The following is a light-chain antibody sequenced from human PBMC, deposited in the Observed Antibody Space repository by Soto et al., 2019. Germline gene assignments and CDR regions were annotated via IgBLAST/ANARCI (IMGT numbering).Light chain of an antibody. CDR2: AAS. J-gene: IGKJ4*01. CDR1: QGISNY. CDR3: QKYNSALT. V-gene: IGKV1-27*01. Sequence: DIQMTQSPSSLSASVGDRVTITCRASQGISNYLAWYQQKPGKVPKLLIYAASTLQSGVPSRFSGSGSGTDFTLTISSLPPEDVATYYCQKYNSALTFGGGTKVEIK.